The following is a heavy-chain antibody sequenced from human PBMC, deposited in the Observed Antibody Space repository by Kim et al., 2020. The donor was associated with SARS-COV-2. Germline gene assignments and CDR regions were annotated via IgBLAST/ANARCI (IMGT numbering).Heavy chain of an antibody. CDR1: GFTFSSYG. D-gene: IGHD6-13*01. CDR3: AKGGARFGSSSKIGYFQH. J-gene: IGHJ1*01. Sequence: GGSLRLSCAASGFTFSSYGMHWVRQAPGKGLEWVAVISYDGSNKYYADSVKGRFTISRDNSKNTLYLQMNSLRAEDTAVYYCAKGGARFGSSSKIGYFQHWGQGTLVTVSS. CDR2: ISYDGSNK. V-gene: IGHV3-30*18.